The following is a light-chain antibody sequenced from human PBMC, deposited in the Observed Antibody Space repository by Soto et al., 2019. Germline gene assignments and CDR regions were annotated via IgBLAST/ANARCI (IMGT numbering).Light chain of an antibody. V-gene: IGLV2-14*01. CDR1: SGDVGDYNY. Sequence: ALTQPASVSGSPGQSITISCTGISGDVGDYNYVSWYQHHPGKAPKLIIYDVSNRPSGVSNRFSGSKSGNTAFLTISGLQTEDETDYYCNSYTSSSALFVFGTGTKVTVL. J-gene: IGLJ1*01. CDR3: NSYTSSSALFV. CDR2: DVS.